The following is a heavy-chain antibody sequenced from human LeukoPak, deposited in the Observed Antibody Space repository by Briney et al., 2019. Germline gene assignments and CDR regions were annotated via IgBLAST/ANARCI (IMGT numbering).Heavy chain of an antibody. CDR2: IYYIGTT. D-gene: IGHD6-25*01. V-gene: IGHV4-39*07. Sequence: PSETLSLTCTVSGGSISTTSYYWAWLRQPPGKGLEWIGSIYYIGTTYYNASLKSRVSMSLGTSKNQFSLKLTSLTAADTAVYFCASAVRYSSVQTGANFDYWGQGSLVTVTS. CDR3: ASAVRYSSVQTGANFDY. J-gene: IGHJ4*02. CDR1: GGSISTTSYY.